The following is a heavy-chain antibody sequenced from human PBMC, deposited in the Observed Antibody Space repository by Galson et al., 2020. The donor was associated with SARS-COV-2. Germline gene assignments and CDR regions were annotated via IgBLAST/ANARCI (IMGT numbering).Heavy chain of an antibody. D-gene: IGHD2-8*02. CDR2: IDWDDDK. CDR3: ARGYWGCTTRICYRPWFDP. Sequence: ESGPTPVKPTQTLTLTCAFSGFSLTTSGVCVSWTRQPPGKALEWLARIDWDDDKYYSTSLKTRLTISKDTSKNQVALTMTNMDPVDTATYYSARGYWGCTTRICYRPWFDPWGQGTLVTVSS. V-gene: IGHV2-70*11. CDR1: GFSLTTSGVC. J-gene: IGHJ5*02.